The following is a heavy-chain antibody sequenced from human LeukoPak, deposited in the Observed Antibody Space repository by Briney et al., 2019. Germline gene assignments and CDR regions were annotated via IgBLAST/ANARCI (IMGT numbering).Heavy chain of an antibody. CDR2: ISSSSSYI. V-gene: IGHV3-21*01. J-gene: IGHJ4*02. CDR3: ARDPRTLRYGYHSGDY. D-gene: IGHD3-16*01. Sequence: GGSLRLSCAASGFTFSSYSMNWVRQAPGKGLEWVSSISSSSSYIYYADSVKGRFTISRDNAKNSLYLQMNSLRAEDTAVYYCARDPRTLRYGYHSGDYWGQGTLVTVSS. CDR1: GFTFSSYS.